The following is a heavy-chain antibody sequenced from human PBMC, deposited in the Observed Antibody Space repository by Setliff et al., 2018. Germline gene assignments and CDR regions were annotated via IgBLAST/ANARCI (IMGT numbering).Heavy chain of an antibody. J-gene: IGHJ6*03. CDR3: ARSSYYASGNSHNYYMDV. V-gene: IGHV4-59*08. Sequence: PSETLSLTCTVSGGSISRYYWTWIRQPPGKGLEWIGYFYHSGSTNYNPSLKGRVTMTSDTSRNQLSLKLTPVSAADTAIYYCARSSYYASGNSHNYYMDVWGKGTAVTVSS. D-gene: IGHD3-10*01. CDR2: FYHSGST. CDR1: GGSISRYY.